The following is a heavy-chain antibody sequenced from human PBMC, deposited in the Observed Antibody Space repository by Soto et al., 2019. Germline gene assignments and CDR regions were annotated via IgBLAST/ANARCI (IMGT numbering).Heavy chain of an antibody. J-gene: IGHJ6*02. CDR2: IFSNDEE. Sequence: QVTLKESGPVLVKPTETLTLTCAVSGFSLSNAKMAVSWIRQPPGKALECLAHIFSNDEEPYTTSLKSRPTIPQDTSKSQVVLTMTDLDPVDTATYYCARKGDTYYYAMDVWGHGITVTVSS. V-gene: IGHV2-26*01. CDR3: ARKGDTYYYAMDV. CDR1: GFSLSNAKMA. D-gene: IGHD1-26*01.